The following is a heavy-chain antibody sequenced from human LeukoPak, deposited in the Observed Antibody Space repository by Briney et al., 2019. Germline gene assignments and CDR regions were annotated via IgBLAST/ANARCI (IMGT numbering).Heavy chain of an antibody. CDR1: GYTFTGYY. CDR2: INPNSGGT. J-gene: IGHJ4*02. Sequence: ASVKVSCKASGYTFTGYYMHWVRQAPGQGLEWMGRINPNSGGTNYAQKFQGRVTMTRDTSISTAYMELSRLRSDDTAVYYCARGGTYYYDSSGYPSGFDNWGQGTLVTDSS. CDR3: ARGGTYYYDSSGYPSGFDN. D-gene: IGHD3-22*01. V-gene: IGHV1-2*06.